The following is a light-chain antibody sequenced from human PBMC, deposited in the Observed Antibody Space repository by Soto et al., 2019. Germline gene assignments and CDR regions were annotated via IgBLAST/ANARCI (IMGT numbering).Light chain of an antibody. V-gene: IGLV2-23*02. CDR1: SSDVGSYDI. J-gene: IGLJ3*02. CDR3: CSYAGYSTLV. CDR2: EVN. Sequence: QSALTQPASVSGSPGQSITISCTGTSSDVGSYDIVSWYQQHPGRAPKLMIYEVNKRPSGVSNRFSGSKSGNTASLTISGLQADDEADYYCCSYAGYSTLVFGGGTQVTVL.